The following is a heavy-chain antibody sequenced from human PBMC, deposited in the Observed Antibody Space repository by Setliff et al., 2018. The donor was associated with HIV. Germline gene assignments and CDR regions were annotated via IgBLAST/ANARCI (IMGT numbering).Heavy chain of an antibody. Sequence: ASVKVSCKASGYTFTTYSFTWVRQTPGQGLEWMGWISAFNGNTNYAQKLQGRFTMTTDTSTSTAYMELRSLRSDDTAVYYCARGGYGWGDLGPVLDYWGQGTLVTVSS. CDR1: GYTFTTYS. J-gene: IGHJ4*02. D-gene: IGHD5-12*01. CDR2: ISAFNGNT. CDR3: ARGGYGWGDLGPVLDY. V-gene: IGHV1-18*01.